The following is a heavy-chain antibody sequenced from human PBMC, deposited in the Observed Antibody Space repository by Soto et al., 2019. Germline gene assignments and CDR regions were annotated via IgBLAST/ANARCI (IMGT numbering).Heavy chain of an antibody. J-gene: IGHJ3*02. V-gene: IGHV3-48*03. Sequence: LRLSCAASGFTFSSYEMNWVRQAPGKGLEWVSYISSSGSTIYYADSVKGRFTISRDNAKNSLYLQMNSLRAEDTAVYYCAWLELRAHDAFDIWGQGTMVTVSS. CDR1: GFTFSSYE. CDR2: ISSSGSTI. D-gene: IGHD1-7*01. CDR3: AWLELRAHDAFDI.